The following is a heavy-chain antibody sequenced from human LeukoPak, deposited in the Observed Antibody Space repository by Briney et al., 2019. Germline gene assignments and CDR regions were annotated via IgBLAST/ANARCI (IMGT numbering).Heavy chain of an antibody. D-gene: IGHD5-18*01. Sequence: GGSLRLSCTASGVTLSSYAMSWARQAPGKGLEWVSAISGSGGSTYYADSVKGRFTISRDNSKNTLYLQMNSLRAEDTAVYYCAKDLSGYSYAGLDYWGQGTLVTVSS. CDR3: AKDLSGYSYAGLDY. V-gene: IGHV3-23*01. CDR1: GVTLSSYA. J-gene: IGHJ4*02. CDR2: ISGSGGST.